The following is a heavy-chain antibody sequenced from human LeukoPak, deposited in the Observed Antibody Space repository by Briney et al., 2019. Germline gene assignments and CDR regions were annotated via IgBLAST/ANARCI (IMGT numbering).Heavy chain of an antibody. CDR2: ISSSSSYM. CDR3: ARKISGSYSGLDY. D-gene: IGHD1-26*01. CDR1: GFTFSSYG. V-gene: IGHV3-21*01. J-gene: IGHJ4*02. Sequence: PGGSLRLSCAASGFTFSSYGMHWVRQAPGKGLEWVSSISSSSSYMYYADSVKGRFTISRDNVKNSLYLQMNSLRAEDTAVYYCARKISGSYSGLDYWGQGTLVTVSS.